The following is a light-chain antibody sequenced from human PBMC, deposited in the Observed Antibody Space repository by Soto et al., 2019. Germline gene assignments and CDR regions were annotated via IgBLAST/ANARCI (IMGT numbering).Light chain of an antibody. CDR2: GNN. J-gene: IGLJ2*01. CDR3: QSYDNNLRI. Sequence: QSVLTQPPAVSGAPWQRVTISCTRSASNIGAGYDVHWYQQLPGAAPKLLIYGNNNRPSGVPDRFSGSKSGTSASLAITGLQAEDEADYYCQSYDNNLRIFGGGTKLTVL. CDR1: ASNIGAGYD. V-gene: IGLV1-40*01.